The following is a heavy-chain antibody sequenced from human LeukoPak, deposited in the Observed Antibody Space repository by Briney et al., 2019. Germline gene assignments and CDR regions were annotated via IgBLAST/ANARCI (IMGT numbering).Heavy chain of an antibody. J-gene: IGHJ6*03. CDR1: GYTFTSYD. CDR2: MNPNSGNT. CDR3: TRGRYCSSTRRDAYYMDV. V-gene: IGHV1-8*01. D-gene: IGHD2-2*01. Sequence: ASVKVSCKASGYTFTSYDINWVRQATGQGLEWMGWMNPNSGNTGYAQKFQGKVTMTRNTSINTAYMQMNSLRSEDTAVYYCTRGRYCSSTRRDAYYMDVWGKGTTVSVSS.